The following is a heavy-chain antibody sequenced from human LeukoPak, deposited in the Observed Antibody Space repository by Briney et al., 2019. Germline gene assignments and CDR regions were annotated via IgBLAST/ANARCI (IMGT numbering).Heavy chain of an antibody. Sequence: GGSLRLSCAASGFTFSSYSMNWVRQAPGKGLEWVSSISSSSSYIYYADSVKGRFTISRDNAKNSLYLQMNSLRAEDTAVYYCARDFGQWPLNGGYYLDYWGQGTLVTVSS. V-gene: IGHV3-21*01. CDR2: ISSSSSYI. J-gene: IGHJ4*02. CDR3: ARDFGQWPLNGGYYLDY. CDR1: GFTFSSYS. D-gene: IGHD6-19*01.